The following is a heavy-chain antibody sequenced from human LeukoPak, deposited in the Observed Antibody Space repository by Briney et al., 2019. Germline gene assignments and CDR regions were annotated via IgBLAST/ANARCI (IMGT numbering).Heavy chain of an antibody. J-gene: IGHJ4*02. Sequence: PGGSLRLSCAASGFTFSSYAMHWVRQAPGKGLEWVAVISYDGSNKYYADSVKGRFTISRDNSKNTLYLQMNSLRAEDTAVYYCAREKYCSGGSGPYYFDYGGQEPLATVSS. CDR2: ISYDGSNK. CDR3: AREKYCSGGSGPYYFDY. V-gene: IGHV3-30*04. D-gene: IGHD2-15*01. CDR1: GFTFSSYA.